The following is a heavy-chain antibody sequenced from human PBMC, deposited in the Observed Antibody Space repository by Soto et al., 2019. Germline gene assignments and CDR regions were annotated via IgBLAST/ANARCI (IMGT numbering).Heavy chain of an antibody. D-gene: IGHD2-15*01. CDR3: ARWALNCCGGSCYQTYWYFDL. CDR1: GFTVSTNY. J-gene: IGHJ2*01. V-gene: IGHV3-66*01. Sequence: EVQLVESGGGLVQPGGSLRLSCAASGFTVSTNYMSWVRQAPGKGLEWVSVIYSGGSTYYADSVKGRFTISRDNSKNTLYLQMNSLRAEDTAVYYCARWALNCCGGSCYQTYWYFDLWGRGTLVTVSS. CDR2: IYSGGST.